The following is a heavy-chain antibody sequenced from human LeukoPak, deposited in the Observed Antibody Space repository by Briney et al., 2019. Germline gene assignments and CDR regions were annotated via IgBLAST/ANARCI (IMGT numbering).Heavy chain of an antibody. CDR2: ISSSSSYI. CDR1: GFTFSSYS. CDR3: ARGPSGYHNT. V-gene: IGHV3-21*01. J-gene: IGHJ4*02. Sequence: PGGSLRLSCAASGFTFSSYSMNWVRQAPGKGLEWVSSISSSSSYIYYVDSVKGRFTISRDNAKNSLYLQMNSLRAEDTAVYYCARGPSGYHNTGGQGTLVTVS. D-gene: IGHD5-12*01.